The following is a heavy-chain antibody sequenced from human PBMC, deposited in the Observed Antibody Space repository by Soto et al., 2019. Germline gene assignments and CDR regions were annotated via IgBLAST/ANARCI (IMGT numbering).Heavy chain of an antibody. J-gene: IGHJ6*02. Sequence: SETLSLTCTVSGGSISSYYWSWIRQPPGKGLEWIGYIYYSGSTNYNPSLKSRVTISVDTSKNQFSLKLSSVTAADTAVYYCARDLAAAGTEYYYYGMEVWGQGTPVTVSS. V-gene: IGHV4-59*01. D-gene: IGHD6-13*01. CDR2: IYYSGST. CDR3: ARDLAAAGTEYYYYGMEV. CDR1: GGSISSYY.